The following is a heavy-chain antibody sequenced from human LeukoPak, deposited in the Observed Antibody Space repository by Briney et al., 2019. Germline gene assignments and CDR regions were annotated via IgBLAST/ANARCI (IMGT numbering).Heavy chain of an antibody. D-gene: IGHD6-13*01. CDR3: ARDQSSSWYAAFDY. CDR1: GYTFTSYD. J-gene: IGHJ4*02. CDR2: IIPIFGTA. Sequence: GASVKVSCKASGYTFTSYDINWVRQATGQGLEWMGGIIPIFGTANYAQKFQGRVTITTDESTSTAYMELSSLRSEDTAVYYCARDQSSSWYAAFDYWGQGTLVTVSS. V-gene: IGHV1-69*05.